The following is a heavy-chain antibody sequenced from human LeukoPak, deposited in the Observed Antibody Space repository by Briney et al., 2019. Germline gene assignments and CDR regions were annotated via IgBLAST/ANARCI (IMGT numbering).Heavy chain of an antibody. J-gene: IGHJ5*02. V-gene: IGHV3-7*01. D-gene: IGHD2-2*01. CDR3: ARHETYLEYQLLFTANWFDP. CDR1: GFTFSSYW. Sequence: PGGSLRLSCAASGFTFSSYWMSWVRQAPGKGLEWVANIKQDGSEKYYVDSVKGRFTISRDNAKNSLYLQMDYLRVEDTAVYYCARHETYLEYQLLFTANWFDPWGQGTLVTVSS. CDR2: IKQDGSEK.